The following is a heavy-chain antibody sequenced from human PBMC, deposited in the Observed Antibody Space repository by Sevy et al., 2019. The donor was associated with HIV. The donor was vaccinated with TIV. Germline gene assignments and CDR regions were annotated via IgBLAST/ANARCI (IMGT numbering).Heavy chain of an antibody. D-gene: IGHD3-16*01. CDR1: GFTFDTYD. CDR2: ISNDGSYR. Sequence: GGSLRLSCAASGFTFDTYDIHWVRQAPGKGLEWVAIISNDGSYRSYADSVRGRFSMSRDNSNNMMYLQMNGLSIEDTAVYYCAKNRPPGGSYFSRHAMDVWGRGTTVTVSS. V-gene: IGHV3-30*18. CDR3: AKNRPPGGSYFSRHAMDV. J-gene: IGHJ6*02.